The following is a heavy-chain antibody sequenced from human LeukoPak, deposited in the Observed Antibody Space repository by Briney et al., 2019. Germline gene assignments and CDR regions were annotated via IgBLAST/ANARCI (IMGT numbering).Heavy chain of an antibody. CDR3: ARESSRIAIGTLDF. D-gene: IGHD6-13*01. J-gene: IGHJ4*02. CDR2: LQNDGSEK. V-gene: IGHV3-30*02. CDR1: GFSFSTSG. Sequence: GGSLRLSCAPSGFSFSTSGMHWVRQAPGKGLEWVGFLQNDGSEKYFADSVKGRFTISRDNSKNTLYLQMNSLRAEDTAVYYCARESSRIAIGTLDFWGQGTLVSVSS.